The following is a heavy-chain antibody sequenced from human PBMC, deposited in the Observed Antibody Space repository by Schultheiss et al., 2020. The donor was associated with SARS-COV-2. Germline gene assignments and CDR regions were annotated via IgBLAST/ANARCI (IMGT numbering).Heavy chain of an antibody. CDR3: TRASPREPNFDY. J-gene: IGHJ4*02. CDR1: GFTFSNAW. D-gene: IGHD1-14*01. V-gene: IGHV3-15*01. CDR2: IKSKTDGGTT. Sequence: GGSLRLSCAASGFTFSNAWMSWVRQAPGKGLEWVGRIKSKTDGGTTDYAAPVKGRFTISRDDSKSIAYLQMNSLKTEDTAVYYCTRASPREPNFDYWGQGTLVTVSS.